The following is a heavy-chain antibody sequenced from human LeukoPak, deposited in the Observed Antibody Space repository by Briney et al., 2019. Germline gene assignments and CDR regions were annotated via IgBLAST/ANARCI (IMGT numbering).Heavy chain of an antibody. D-gene: IGHD1-26*01. J-gene: IGHJ4*02. V-gene: IGHV1-2*02. CDR2: INPNSGGT. Sequence: ASVKVSCKASGYTFTGYYMHWVRQAPGQGLEWMGWINPNSGGTNYAQKFQGRVTMTRDTSISTAYMELSRLRSDDTAVYYCARYDSGSYYFDYWGQGTLVTVSS. CDR3: ARYDSGSYYFDY. CDR1: GYTFTGYY.